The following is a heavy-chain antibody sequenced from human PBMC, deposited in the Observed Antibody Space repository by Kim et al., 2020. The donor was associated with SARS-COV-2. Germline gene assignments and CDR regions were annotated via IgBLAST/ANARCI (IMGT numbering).Heavy chain of an antibody. V-gene: IGHV1-46*01. Sequence: ASVKVSCKASGYTFTSNHIHWVRQAPGQGLEWMGMITPVDGDTNYAQNFQGRVTMTRDTSTNTVYMALSSLIFEDTAVYYCARDGSGWWASDYWGQGTLVTVSS. CDR2: ITPVDGDT. J-gene: IGHJ4*02. D-gene: IGHD6-19*01. CDR3: ARDGSGWWASDY. CDR1: GYTFTSNH.